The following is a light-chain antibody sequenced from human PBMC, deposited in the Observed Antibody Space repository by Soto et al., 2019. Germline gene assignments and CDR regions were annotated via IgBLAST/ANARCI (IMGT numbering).Light chain of an antibody. J-gene: IGKJ5*01. CDR1: QGISDR. CDR2: SAS. CDR3: QQRDGYPIT. V-gene: IGKV1-9*01. Sequence: DIQLTQSPSFLPASVGDRVTITCRASQGISDRLAWYQQRPGKAPNLLIHSASSLQSGVPLRFSGSGSGTEFTLTISSLQPADFATYYCQQRDGYPITFGQGTRLEMK.